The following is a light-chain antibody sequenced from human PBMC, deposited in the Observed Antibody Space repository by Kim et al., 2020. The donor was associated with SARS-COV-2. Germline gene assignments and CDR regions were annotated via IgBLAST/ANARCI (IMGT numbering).Light chain of an antibody. J-gene: IGKJ1*01. V-gene: IGKV3-20*01. CDR3: QQYGSSPQT. CDR1: QSVSSSY. Sequence: SPGERATLSCRASQSVSSSYLAWYQQKPGQAPRLLIYGASSRATGIPDRFSGSGSGTDFTLTISRLEPEDFAVNYCQQYGSSPQTFGQGTKVDIK. CDR2: GAS.